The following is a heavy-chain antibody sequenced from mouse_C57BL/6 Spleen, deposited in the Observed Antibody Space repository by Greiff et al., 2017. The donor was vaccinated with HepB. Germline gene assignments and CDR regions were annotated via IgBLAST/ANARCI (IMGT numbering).Heavy chain of an antibody. CDR1: GYTFTDYE. J-gene: IGHJ4*01. CDR3: TRGRDYDVAMDY. V-gene: IGHV1-15*01. CDR2: IDPETGGT. D-gene: IGHD2-4*01. Sequence: VQLQQSGAELVRPGASVTLSCKASGYTFTDYEMHWVKQTPVHGLEWIGAIDPETGGTAYNQKFKGKAILTADKSSSTAYMELRSLTSEDSAVYYCTRGRDYDVAMDYWGQGTSVTVSS.